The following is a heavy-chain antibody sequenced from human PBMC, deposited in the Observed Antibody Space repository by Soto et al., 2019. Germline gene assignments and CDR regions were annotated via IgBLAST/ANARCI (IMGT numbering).Heavy chain of an antibody. CDR1: GGSISSSSYY. D-gene: IGHD6-13*01. CDR3: ARGVHPHLESFKFCGYFEL. J-gene: IGHJ2*01. V-gene: IGHV4-39*01. Sequence: SETLSLTCTVSGGSISSSSYYWGWIRQPPGKGLEWIGSIYYSGSTYYNPSPKSRVTISVDTSKNQFSLKLSSVTAAATAVYYCARGVHPHLESFKFCGYFELWGRGPLCTV. CDR2: IYYSGST.